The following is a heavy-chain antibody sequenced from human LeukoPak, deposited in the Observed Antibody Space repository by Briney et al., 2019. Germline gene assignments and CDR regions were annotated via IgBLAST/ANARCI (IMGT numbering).Heavy chain of an antibody. CDR1: GGTFSSYA. D-gene: IGHD6-19*01. CDR2: IIPIFGTA. V-gene: IGHV1-69*05. J-gene: IGHJ3*02. CDR3: ASGIAVAGTGGAFDI. Sequence: GASVKVSCKASGGTFSSYAISWVRQAPGQGLELMGRIIPIFGTANYAQKFQGRVTITTDESTSTAYMELSSLRSGDTAVYYCASGIAVAGTGGAFDIWGQGTMVTVSS.